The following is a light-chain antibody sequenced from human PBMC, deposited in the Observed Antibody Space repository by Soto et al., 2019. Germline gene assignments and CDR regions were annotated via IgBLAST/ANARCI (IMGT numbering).Light chain of an antibody. J-gene: IGKJ2*01. Sequence: EIVLTQSAGTLSLSPGERATLSCRASQSVGNNYLAWYQQKPGQAPRLLIYGASSRATGIPDRFSGSGSGTDFTLTISKLEPEDFAVYYCQQYSSSLMYTFGQGTKLEIK. CDR1: QSVGNNY. CDR3: QQYSSSLMYT. V-gene: IGKV3-20*01. CDR2: GAS.